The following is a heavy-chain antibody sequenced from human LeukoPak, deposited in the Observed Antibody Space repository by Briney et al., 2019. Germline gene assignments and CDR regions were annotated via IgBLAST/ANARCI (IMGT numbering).Heavy chain of an antibody. V-gene: IGHV1-2*04. J-gene: IGHJ3*02. D-gene: IGHD2-2*01. Sequence: AASVKVSCKASGYTFTGYYMHWVRQAPGQGLEWMGWINPNSGGTNYAQKFQGWVIMTRDTSISTAYMELSRLRSDDTAVYYCAREIVVVPAADDAFDIWGQGTMVTVSS. CDR3: AREIVVVPAADDAFDI. CDR1: GYTFTGYY. CDR2: INPNSGGT.